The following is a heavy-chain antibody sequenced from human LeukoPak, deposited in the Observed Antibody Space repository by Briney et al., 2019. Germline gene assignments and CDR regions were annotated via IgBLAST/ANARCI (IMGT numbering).Heavy chain of an antibody. CDR3: ARDLSHCSSTSCYDY. V-gene: IGHV4-59*01. D-gene: IGHD2-2*01. CDR2: IYYSGST. CDR1: GGSISSYY. Sequence: SETLSLTCTVSGGSISSYYWSWIRQPPGKGLEWIGNIYYSGSTNYNPSLKSRVTISVDTSKNQFSLKLSSVTAADTAVYYCARDLSHCSSTSCYDYWGQGTLVTVSS. J-gene: IGHJ4*02.